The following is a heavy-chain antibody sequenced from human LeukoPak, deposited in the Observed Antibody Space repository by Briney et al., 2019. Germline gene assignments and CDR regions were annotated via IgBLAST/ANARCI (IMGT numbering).Heavy chain of an antibody. V-gene: IGHV1-2*02. Sequence: ASVTVSCKASGYAFTGYYMHWVRQAPGQGLEWMGWTNPNSGGTNYAQKFQGRVTMTRDTSISTAYMELSRLRSDDTAVYYCARADWNYGEYYFDYWGQGTLVTVSS. J-gene: IGHJ4*02. CDR3: ARADWNYGEYYFDY. CDR2: TNPNSGGT. D-gene: IGHD1-7*01. CDR1: GYAFTGYY.